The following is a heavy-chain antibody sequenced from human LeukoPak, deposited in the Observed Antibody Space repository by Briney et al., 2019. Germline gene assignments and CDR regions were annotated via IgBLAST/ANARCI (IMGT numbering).Heavy chain of an antibody. D-gene: IGHD6-13*01. J-gene: IGHJ4*02. Sequence: GGSLRLSCAASGVTFDDYGMSGVRQAPGKGLEWVSGINWNGGSTGYADSVKGRFTISRDNAKNSLYLQMNSLRAEDTALYYCARGTLKAAATDFDYWGQGTLVTVSS. CDR2: INWNGGST. CDR1: GVTFDDYG. CDR3: ARGTLKAAATDFDY. V-gene: IGHV3-20*04.